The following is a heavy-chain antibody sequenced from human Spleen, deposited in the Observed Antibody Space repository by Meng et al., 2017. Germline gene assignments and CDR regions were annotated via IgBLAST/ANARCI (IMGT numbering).Heavy chain of an antibody. CDR2: INHSGST. Sequence: QWGSGRFKPSETPSLTCVVSGGSFSDYYWSWIRQPPGKGLEWIGEINHSGSTNYNPSLESRATISVDTSQNNLSLKLSSVTAADSAVYYCARGPTTMAHDFDYWGQGTLVTVSS. CDR1: GGSFSDYY. J-gene: IGHJ4*02. V-gene: IGHV4-34*01. CDR3: ARGPTTMAHDFDY. D-gene: IGHD4-11*01.